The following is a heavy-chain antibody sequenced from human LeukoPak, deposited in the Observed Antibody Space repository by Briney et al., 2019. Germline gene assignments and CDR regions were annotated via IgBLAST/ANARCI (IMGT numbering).Heavy chain of an antibody. CDR1: GYSISSGYY. CDR3: ARVYYHGSGSNYFDY. V-gene: IGHV4-38-2*02. Sequence: SETLSLTCTVSGYSISSGYYWGWIRQPPGKGLEWIGSIYHSGSTYYNPSLKSRVTISVDTSKNQFSLKLSSVTAADTAVYYCARVYYHGSGSNYFDYWGQGTLVTVSS. CDR2: IYHSGST. J-gene: IGHJ4*02. D-gene: IGHD3-10*01.